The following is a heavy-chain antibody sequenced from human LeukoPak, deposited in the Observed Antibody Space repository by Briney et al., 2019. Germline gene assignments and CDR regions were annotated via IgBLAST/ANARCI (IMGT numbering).Heavy chain of an antibody. Sequence: ASVKVSCKASGFTFTSSAMQWVRQARGQRLEWIGWIVVGSGNTNYAQKFQERVTITRDMSTSTAYMELSSLGSEDTAVYYCAAVRSSGYWYLDYWGQGTLVTVSS. CDR3: AAVRSSGYWYLDY. CDR1: GFTFTSSA. CDR2: IVVGSGNT. J-gene: IGHJ4*02. D-gene: IGHD3-22*01. V-gene: IGHV1-58*02.